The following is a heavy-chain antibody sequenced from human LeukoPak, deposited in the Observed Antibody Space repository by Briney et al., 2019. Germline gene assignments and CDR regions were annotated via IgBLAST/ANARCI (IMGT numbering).Heavy chain of an antibody. CDR3: AHSSEWELDRFDY. V-gene: IGHV2-5*02. CDR2: IHWDDDK. Sequence: SGPTLANPTQTRTLTCTFSGFSLSTSGVGVGWIRQPPGKALECLALIHWDDDKRYIPSLKSRLTIPKKTSKNQVVLTMTNMDPMDPATYYCAHSSEWELDRFDYWGQGNLVTVSS. D-gene: IGHD1-26*01. J-gene: IGHJ4*02. CDR1: GFSLSTSGVG.